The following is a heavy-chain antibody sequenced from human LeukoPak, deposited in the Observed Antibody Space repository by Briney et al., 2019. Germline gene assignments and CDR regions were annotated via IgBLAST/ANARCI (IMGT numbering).Heavy chain of an antibody. J-gene: IGHJ3*02. Sequence: PSETLSLTCTVSGGSISSYYWSWIRQPPGKGLEWIGYIYYSGSTNYNPSLKSRITISVDTSKNKFSLKLSSVTAADTAVYYRARPRRDGYINAFDIWGQGTMVTVSS. CDR3: ARPRRDGYINAFDI. CDR1: GGSISSYY. D-gene: IGHD5-24*01. V-gene: IGHV4-59*08. CDR2: IYYSGST.